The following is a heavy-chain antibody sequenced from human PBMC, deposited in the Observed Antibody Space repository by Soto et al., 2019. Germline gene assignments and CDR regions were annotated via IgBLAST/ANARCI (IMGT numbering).Heavy chain of an antibody. CDR1: GGSVSSNSAA. D-gene: IGHD4-17*01. CDR2: TYYRSKWYN. J-gene: IGHJ6*02. V-gene: IGHV6-1*01. CDR3: ARDNPRDYGDPLYGMDV. Sequence: PSQTLSLTCAISGGSVSSNSAAWNWIRQSPSRGLEWLGRTYYRSKWYNDYAVSVKSRITINPDTSKNQFSLQLNSVTPEDTAVYYCARDNPRDYGDPLYGMDVWGQGTTVTVSS.